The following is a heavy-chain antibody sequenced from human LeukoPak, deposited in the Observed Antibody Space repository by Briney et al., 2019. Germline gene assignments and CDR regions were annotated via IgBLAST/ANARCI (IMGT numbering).Heavy chain of an antibody. Sequence: GGSLRLSCAASGFTFSDYYMSWIRQAPGKGLEWVSYISSSGSTIYYADSVKGRFTISRDNAKNSLYLQMNSLRAEDTAVYYCARDLSITMVRGVLDYWGQGTLVTVSS. V-gene: IGHV3-11*04. D-gene: IGHD3-10*01. CDR2: ISSSGSTI. J-gene: IGHJ4*02. CDR3: ARDLSITMVRGVLDY. CDR1: GFTFSDYY.